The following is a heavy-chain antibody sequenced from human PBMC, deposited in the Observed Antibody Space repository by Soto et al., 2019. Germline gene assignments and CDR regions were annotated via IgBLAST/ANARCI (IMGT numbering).Heavy chain of an antibody. D-gene: IGHD3-3*01. CDR2: IYYSGST. CDR3: ARVAGFWSGHGMDV. Sequence: QVQLQESGPGLVKPSQTLSLTCTVSGGSVSSGDYYWSWIRQPPGKGLEWIGHIYYSGSTYYNPSLKSRLTISLDTSKNQFSLNLSAVTAADTPFSYCARVAGFWSGHGMDVWGQGTTVPVSS. J-gene: IGHJ6*02. CDR1: GGSVSSGDYY. V-gene: IGHV4-30-4*01.